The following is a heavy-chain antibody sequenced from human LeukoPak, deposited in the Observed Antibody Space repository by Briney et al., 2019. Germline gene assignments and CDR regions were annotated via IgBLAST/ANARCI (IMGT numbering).Heavy chain of an antibody. CDR1: GFTFSSYA. Sequence: GGSPRLSCAASGFTFSSYAMSWVRQAPGKGLEWVSAISGSGGSTYYADSVKGRFTISRDNSKNTLYLQMNSLRAEDTAVYYCAKVAKLRLWFGELSDWGQGTLVTVSS. J-gene: IGHJ4*02. D-gene: IGHD3-10*01. CDR2: ISGSGGST. V-gene: IGHV3-23*01. CDR3: AKVAKLRLWFGELSD.